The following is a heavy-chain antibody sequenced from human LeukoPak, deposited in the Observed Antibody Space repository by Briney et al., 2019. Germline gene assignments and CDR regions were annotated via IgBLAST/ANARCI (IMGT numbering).Heavy chain of an antibody. Sequence: PSETLSLTCTVSGYSNSSGYYWGWIRQPPGKGLEWIGSIYHSGSTYYNPSLKSRVTISVDTSKNQFSLKLSSVTAADTAVYYCARGAPTAIAAAENWFDPWGQGTLVTVSS. V-gene: IGHV4-38-2*02. CDR2: IYHSGST. J-gene: IGHJ5*02. CDR3: ARGAPTAIAAAENWFDP. CDR1: GYSNSSGYY. D-gene: IGHD6-13*01.